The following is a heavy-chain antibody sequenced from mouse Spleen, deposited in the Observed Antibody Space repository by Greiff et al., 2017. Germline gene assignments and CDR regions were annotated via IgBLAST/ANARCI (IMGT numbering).Heavy chain of an antibody. Sequence: EVKLQESGGGLVKLGGSLKLSCAASGFTFSSYAMSWVRQTPEKRLEWVATISSGGGNTYYPDSVKGRFTISRDNAKNTLYLQMSSLKSEDTAMYYCARHGLGRWRFDYWGQGTTLTVSS. J-gene: IGHJ2*01. CDR1: GFTFSSYA. V-gene: IGHV5-9*04. D-gene: IGHD4-1*01. CDR3: ARHGLGRWRFDY. CDR2: ISSGGGNT.